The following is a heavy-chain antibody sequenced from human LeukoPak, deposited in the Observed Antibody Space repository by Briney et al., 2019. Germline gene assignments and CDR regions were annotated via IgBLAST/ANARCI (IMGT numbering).Heavy chain of an antibody. V-gene: IGHV3-7*01. Sequence: GGSLGLSCAGSGFTFSNYWVSWVRQAPGKGPEWVANIKQDGREIHYLDSVKGRFTISRDNAKSSLFLQMNSLEVEDTAVYYCTRDEAAAANWGQGTLVTVSS. CDR2: IKQDGREI. CDR1: GFTFSNYW. CDR3: TRDEAAAAN. J-gene: IGHJ4*02. D-gene: IGHD6-13*01.